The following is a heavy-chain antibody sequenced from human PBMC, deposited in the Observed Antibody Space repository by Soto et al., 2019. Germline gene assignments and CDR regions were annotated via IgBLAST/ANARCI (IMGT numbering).Heavy chain of an antibody. CDR2: ISHSGRT. V-gene: IGHV4-31*03. CDR3: ARDSDYCTGGSCYGNFDF. D-gene: IGHD2-15*01. J-gene: IGHJ4*02. CDR1: GGSISSGTYS. Sequence: SETLSLTCTVSGGSISSGTYSWTWARRRPGEGLEWIGFISHSGRTYYNPSLKSRAAISVDTSENQFSLRLSSVTAADTAVYFCARDSDYCTGGSCYGNFDFWGQGTLVTVSS.